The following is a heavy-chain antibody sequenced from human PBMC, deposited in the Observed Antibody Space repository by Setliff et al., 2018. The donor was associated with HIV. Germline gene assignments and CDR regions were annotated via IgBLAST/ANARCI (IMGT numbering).Heavy chain of an antibody. CDR2: VYYSGNT. J-gene: IGHJ4*02. CDR1: GGSISSSSYF. D-gene: IGHD3-3*01. V-gene: IGHV4-39*01. CDR3: MRGRSITIFGVAYFDF. Sequence: SETLSLTCTVSGGSISSSSYFWGWIRQPPGKGLEWIGSVYYSGNTYYNPSLKSRVTISVDTSNNQFSLKVTSVTAADTAVYYCMRGRSITIFGVAYFDFWGQGTQVTVSS.